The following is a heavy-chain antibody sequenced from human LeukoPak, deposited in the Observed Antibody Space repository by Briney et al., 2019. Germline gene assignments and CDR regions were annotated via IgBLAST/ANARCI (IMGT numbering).Heavy chain of an antibody. D-gene: IGHD7-27*01. V-gene: IGHV3-33*01. CDR3: ARDRGNWGSVF. CDR2: IWYDGSNK. J-gene: IGHJ4*02. Sequence: GGSLRLSCAASGFTFSSYGMHWVRQAPGKGLEWVAVIWYDGSNKYYADSVKGRFTISRDNAKKTLYLQLHNLRAEDTAVYYCARDRGNWGSVFWGQGTQVIVSS. CDR1: GFTFSSYG.